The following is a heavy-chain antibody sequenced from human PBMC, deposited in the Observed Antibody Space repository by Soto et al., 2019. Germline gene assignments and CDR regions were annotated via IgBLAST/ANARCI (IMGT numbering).Heavy chain of an antibody. J-gene: IGHJ1*01. CDR2: IIPILGIA. CDR3: ARVKGSGHPEYVQH. CDR1: GGTFSSYT. D-gene: IGHD3-22*01. V-gene: IGHV1-69*02. Sequence: QVQLVQSGAEVKKPGSSVKVSCKASGGTFSSYTISWVRQAPGQGLEWMGRIIPILGIANYAQKFQGRVTITADKSTSTAYMELSSLRSEDTAVYYCARVKGSGHPEYVQHWGQGTLVTVSS.